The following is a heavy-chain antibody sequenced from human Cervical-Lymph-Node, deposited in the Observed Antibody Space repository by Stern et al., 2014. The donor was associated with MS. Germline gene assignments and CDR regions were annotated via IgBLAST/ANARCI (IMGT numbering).Heavy chain of an antibody. D-gene: IGHD3-10*01. J-gene: IGHJ6*02. CDR3: AKTNYYGSGSSPHYYDMDV. CDR2: ISHDGSRI. V-gene: IGHV3-30*18. CDR1: GFTFSSYG. Sequence: VQLVESGGGVVQPGGSLRLSCAGSGFTFSSYGMHWVRQAPGKGLEWVAVISHDGSRIYEAASVKGRFTISRDNLNNTLYLQMSSLRGEDTAIYYCAKTNYYGSGSSPHYYDMDVWGRGTTVSVSS.